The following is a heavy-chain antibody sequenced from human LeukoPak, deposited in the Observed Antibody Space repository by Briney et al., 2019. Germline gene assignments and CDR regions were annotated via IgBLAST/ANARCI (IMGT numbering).Heavy chain of an antibody. CDR1: GFSFSIYG. Sequence: GGSLRLSCAASGFSFSIYGMSWVRQAPGKGLEWVSAISGSGDSTYYADSVKGRFTISRDNSKNTLYLQMNSLRAEDTAVYYCARQTAGFDYWGQGTLVTVSS. V-gene: IGHV3-23*01. D-gene: IGHD2-21*02. CDR2: ISGSGDST. J-gene: IGHJ4*02. CDR3: ARQTAGFDY.